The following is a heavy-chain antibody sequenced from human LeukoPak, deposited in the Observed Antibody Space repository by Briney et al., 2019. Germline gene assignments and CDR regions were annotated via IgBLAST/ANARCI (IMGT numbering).Heavy chain of an antibody. J-gene: IGHJ4*02. V-gene: IGHV3-11*04. CDR1: GFTFSDYY. CDR3: ARVSSGYYRNFDY. CDR2: ISSSGSTI. Sequence: PGGSLRLSCAASGFTFSDYYMSWIRQAPGKGLEWVSYISSSGSTIYYADSVKGRFTISRDNAKNPLYLQMNSLRAEDTAVYYCARVSSGYYRNFDYWGQGTLVTVSS. D-gene: IGHD3-22*01.